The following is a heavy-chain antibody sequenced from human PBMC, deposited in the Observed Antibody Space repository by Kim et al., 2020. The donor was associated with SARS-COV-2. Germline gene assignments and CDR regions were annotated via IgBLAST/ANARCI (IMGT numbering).Heavy chain of an antibody. CDR2: IKQDGTQK. J-gene: IGHJ3*02. CDR1: GFAFGDFPFGSFW. D-gene: IGHD6-19*01. CDR3: AKTVAGRIDAFD. V-gene: IGHV3-7*03. Sequence: GGSLRLSCLASGFAFGDFPFGSFWMSWVRQAPGKGLEWLANIKQDGTQKYYVGSLKGRFTISRDNAQSSLYLQMTSLRAEDTAVYYCAKTVAGRIDAFD.